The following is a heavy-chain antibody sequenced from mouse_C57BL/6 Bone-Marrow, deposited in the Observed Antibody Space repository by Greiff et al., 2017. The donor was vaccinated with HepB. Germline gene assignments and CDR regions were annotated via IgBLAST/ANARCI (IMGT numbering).Heavy chain of an antibody. Sequence: VQLKESGPVLVKPGASVKMSCKASGYTFTDYYMNWVKQSHGKSLEWIGVINPYNGGTSYNQKFKGKATLTVDKSSSTAYMELNSLTSEDSAVYYCARPFYYGNYGYAMDYWGQGTSVTVSS. CDR1: GYTFTDYY. V-gene: IGHV1-19*01. CDR2: INPYNGGT. CDR3: ARPFYYGNYGYAMDY. J-gene: IGHJ4*01. D-gene: IGHD2-1*01.